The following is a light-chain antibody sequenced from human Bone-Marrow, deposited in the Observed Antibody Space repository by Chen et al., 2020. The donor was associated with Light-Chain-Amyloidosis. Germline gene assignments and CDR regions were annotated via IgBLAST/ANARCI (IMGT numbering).Light chain of an antibody. CDR1: QSGARNY. J-gene: IGKJ2*01. CDR2: GAS. Sequence: EIVFTQSPGILSLSPGERATLSCRASQSGARNYVAWYQQKPGQPPRLLIYGASNRTAGIPDRFSGSGSGADFTLTISRLDPEYFAVYYCQQYVSSLFTFGPVTWL. CDR3: QQYVSSLFT. V-gene: IGKV3-20*01.